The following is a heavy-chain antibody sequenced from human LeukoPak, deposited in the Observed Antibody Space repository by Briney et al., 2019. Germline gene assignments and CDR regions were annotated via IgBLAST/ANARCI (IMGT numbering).Heavy chain of an antibody. CDR3: ARRGLCTDTSCYTGFYYYYMDV. Sequence: GGSLRLSCAASGFTFSSYSMNWVRQAPGEGLEWVSYISSRSSTIYYADSVKGRFTISRDNGKNSLFLQMDNLSAEDTAVYYCARRGLCTDTSCYTGFYYYYMDVWGKGTTVTVSS. CDR1: GFTFSSYS. CDR2: ISSRSSTI. V-gene: IGHV3-48*04. D-gene: IGHD2-2*02. J-gene: IGHJ6*03.